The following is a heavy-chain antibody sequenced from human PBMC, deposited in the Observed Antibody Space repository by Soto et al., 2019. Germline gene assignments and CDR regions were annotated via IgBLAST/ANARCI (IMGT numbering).Heavy chain of an antibody. D-gene: IGHD2-2*01. CDR2: MYSGGST. V-gene: IGHV3-66*01. Sequence: EVQLVESGGGLVQPGGSLRLSCAASGLTVSSNYMSWVRQAPGKGLEWVSVMYSGGSTYYADSVKGRIIISRDNYKNTLELQMDSLRVEDTAVYYCARDSSLHQPLFYGMDVWGQGTTVTVSS. CDR3: ARDSSLHQPLFYGMDV. CDR1: GLTVSSNY. J-gene: IGHJ6*02.